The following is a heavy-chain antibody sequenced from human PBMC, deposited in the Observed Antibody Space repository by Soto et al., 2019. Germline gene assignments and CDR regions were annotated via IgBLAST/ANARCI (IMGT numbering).Heavy chain of an antibody. D-gene: IGHD2-2*01. Sequence: SGKVYCEGSGGTYSSYAISWVRKATRQGLEWMGGIIPIFGTANYAQKFQGRVTITADESTSTAYMELSSLRSEHTAVYYCARGEVVPAANNYGMDVWGQGTTVTVSS. CDR1: GGTYSSYA. J-gene: IGHJ6*02. CDR3: ARGEVVPAANNYGMDV. V-gene: IGHV1-69*13. CDR2: IIPIFGTA.